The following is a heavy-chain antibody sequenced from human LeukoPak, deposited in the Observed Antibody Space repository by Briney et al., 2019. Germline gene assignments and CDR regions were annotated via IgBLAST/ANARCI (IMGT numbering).Heavy chain of an antibody. D-gene: IGHD6-13*01. CDR2: IDWDEDK. CDR3: ARMYSSSTYYYYYYGMDV. Sequence: SGPTLFNPTQTLTLTCTFSGFSLSTSGMCVSWIRQPPGKALEWLTRIDWDEDKYYITSMKTRLTISKDTSKNQVVLTMTNMDPVDTATYYCARMYSSSTYYYYYYGMDVWGQGTTVTVSS. J-gene: IGHJ6*02. V-gene: IGHV2-70*11. CDR1: GFSLSTSGMC.